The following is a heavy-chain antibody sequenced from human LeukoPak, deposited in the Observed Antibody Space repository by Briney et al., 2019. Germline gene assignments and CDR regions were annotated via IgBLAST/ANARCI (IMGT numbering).Heavy chain of an antibody. J-gene: IGHJ3*02. CDR2: IRYDGSNK. D-gene: IGHD3-22*01. CDR3: AREKGYDSSGYYYRWAKYDAFDI. CDR1: GFTFSSYG. V-gene: IGHV3-30*02. Sequence: PGGSLRLSCAASGFTFSSYGMHWVRQAPGKGLEWVAFIRYDGSNKYYADSVKGRFTISRDNSKNTLYLQMNSLRAEDTAVYYCAREKGYDSSGYYYRWAKYDAFDIWGQGTMVTVSS.